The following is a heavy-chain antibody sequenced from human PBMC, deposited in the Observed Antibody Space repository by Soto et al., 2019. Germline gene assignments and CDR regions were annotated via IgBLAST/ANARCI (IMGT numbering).Heavy chain of an antibody. CDR1: GGSISSSNW. V-gene: IGHV4-4*02. Sequence: SETLSLTCAVSGGSISSSNWWSWVRQPPGKGMEWIGEIYHSGSTNYNPSLKSRVTISVDKSKNQFSLKLSSVTAADTAVYYCARVVTMVRGVHGMDVWGQGTTVTVSS. J-gene: IGHJ6*02. D-gene: IGHD3-10*01. CDR3: ARVVTMVRGVHGMDV. CDR2: IYHSGST.